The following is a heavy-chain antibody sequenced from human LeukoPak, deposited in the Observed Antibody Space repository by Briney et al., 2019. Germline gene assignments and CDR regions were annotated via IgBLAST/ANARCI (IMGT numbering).Heavy chain of an antibody. CDR1: GGTFSSYA. J-gene: IGHJ4*02. V-gene: IGHV1-69*13. D-gene: IGHD3-22*01. Sequence: ASVKVSCTASGGTFSSYAISWVRQAPGQGLEWMGGIIPIFGTANYAQKFQGRVTITADESTSTAYMELSSLRSEDTAVYYCARGFAYDSSGYYLPDHYWGQGTLVTVSS. CDR3: ARGFAYDSSGYYLPDHY. CDR2: IIPIFGTA.